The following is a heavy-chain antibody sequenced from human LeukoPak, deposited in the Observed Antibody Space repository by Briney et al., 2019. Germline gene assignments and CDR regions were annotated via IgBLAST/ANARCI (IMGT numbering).Heavy chain of an antibody. V-gene: IGHV1-18*01. CDR3: ARAPSSSSLVREGEDY. CDR2: ISAYNGNT. D-gene: IGHD6-13*01. CDR1: GYTFIDQY. Sequence: GASVKVSCKASGYTFIDQYVHWVRQAPGQGLEWMGWISAYNGNTNYAQKLQGRVTMTTDTSTSTAYMELRSLRSDDTAVYYCARAPSSSSLVREGEDYWGQGTLVTVSS. J-gene: IGHJ4*02.